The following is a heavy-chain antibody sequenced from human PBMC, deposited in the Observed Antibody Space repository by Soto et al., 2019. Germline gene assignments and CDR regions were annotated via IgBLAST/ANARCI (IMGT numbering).Heavy chain of an antibody. D-gene: IGHD3-3*01. Sequence: PGGSLRLSCEGSGFTFRSYGMHWVRQAPGKGLEWVAVISYDGSNEYYADSVKGRFTISRDNSKNTLYLQMNSLRAEDTAVYYCERDLSTGGYYSSRLVGYYGMDVWGQGTTVTVSS. CDR1: GFTFRSYG. CDR3: ERDLSTGGYYSSRLVGYYGMDV. V-gene: IGHV3-30*03. CDR2: ISYDGSNE. J-gene: IGHJ6*02.